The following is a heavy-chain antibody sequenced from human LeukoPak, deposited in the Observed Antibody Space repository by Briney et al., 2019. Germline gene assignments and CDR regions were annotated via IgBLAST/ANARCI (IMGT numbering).Heavy chain of an antibody. CDR3: ARGKPHSSGWYDYYYYMDV. D-gene: IGHD6-19*01. V-gene: IGHV7-4-1*02. J-gene: IGHJ6*03. CDR2: INTNTGNP. CDR1: GYTFTSYA. Sequence: GASVKVSCKASGYTFTSYAMNWVWQAPGQGLEWMGWINTNTGNPTYAQGFTGRFVFSLDTSVSTAYLQISSLKAEDTAVYYCARGKPHSSGWYDYYYYMDVWGKGTTVTVSS.